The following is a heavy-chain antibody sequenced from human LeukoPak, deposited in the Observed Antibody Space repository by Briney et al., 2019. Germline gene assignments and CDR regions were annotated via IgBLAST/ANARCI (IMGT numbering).Heavy chain of an antibody. D-gene: IGHD5/OR15-5a*01. J-gene: IGHJ6*02. CDR2: INRDGGKT. V-gene: IGHV3-43*02. CDR3: STWAFYHSLDV. CDR1: GFAFHAFD. Sequence: GGSLRLSCAAPGFAFHAFDMPWVRQAPGKGLEWVSFINRDGGKTYYADSVRGRFTIARDNSKNSLYLQMNSLRTEDTAFYYCSTWAFYHSLDVWGQGTTVTVSS.